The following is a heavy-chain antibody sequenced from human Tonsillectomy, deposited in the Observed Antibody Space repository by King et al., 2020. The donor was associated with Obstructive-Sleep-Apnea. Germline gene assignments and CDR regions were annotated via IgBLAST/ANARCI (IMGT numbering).Heavy chain of an antibody. D-gene: IGHD3-3*01. J-gene: IGHJ4*02. V-gene: IGHV3-48*04. CDR3: ARDPSTYYDFWSGQGYYFDY. Sequence: EVQLVESGGGLVQRGGSLRLSCAASGFTFSSYSMNWVRQAPGKGLEWVSYISSSSSTIYYADSVKGRFTISRDNAKNSLYLQMNSLRAEDTAGYYCARDPSTYYDFWSGQGYYFDYWGQGTLVTVSS. CDR2: ISSSSSTI. CDR1: GFTFSSYS.